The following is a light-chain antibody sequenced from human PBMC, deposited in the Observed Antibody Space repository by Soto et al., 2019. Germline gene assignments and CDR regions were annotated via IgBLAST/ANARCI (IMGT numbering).Light chain of an antibody. CDR1: SSNIGAGYE. CDR2: ENN. CDR3: QSYDSSLSGYV. V-gene: IGLV1-40*01. J-gene: IGLJ1*01. Sequence: QSVLTQPPSVSAAPGQRVTISCTGSSSNIGAGYEAHWYQQVPGTAPKLLIYENNNRPSGVPDRFSGSKSGTSASLGITGLQAEDEAEYYCQSYDSSLSGYVFGTGTKVTVL.